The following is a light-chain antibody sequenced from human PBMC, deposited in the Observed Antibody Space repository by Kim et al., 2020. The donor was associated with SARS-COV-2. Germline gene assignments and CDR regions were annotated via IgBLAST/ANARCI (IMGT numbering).Light chain of an antibody. CDR3: QQRTNWVWT. Sequence: SSPGERAPPSCRASKRVSSYLAWYQQKPGQAPRLLIYDISNRATGIPARFSGSGSGTDFTLTISSLEPEDFAVYHCQQRTNWVWTFGQGTKVDIK. CDR1: KRVSSY. CDR2: DIS. J-gene: IGKJ1*01. V-gene: IGKV3-11*01.